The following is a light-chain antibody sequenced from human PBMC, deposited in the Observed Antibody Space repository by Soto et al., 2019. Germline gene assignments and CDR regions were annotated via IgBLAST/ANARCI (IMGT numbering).Light chain of an antibody. CDR3: QQLNSYPIT. CDR1: QGIISF. CDR2: AAS. J-gene: IGKJ5*01. V-gene: IGKV1-9*01. Sequence: IQLTQSPSSLSASVGDSVTITCRASQGIISFLAWYQQKPGKAPKLLIYAASTLQSGVPSRFSGSGSGTDFTLTISSLQPEDFATSFCQQLNSYPITFGQGTRLEIK.